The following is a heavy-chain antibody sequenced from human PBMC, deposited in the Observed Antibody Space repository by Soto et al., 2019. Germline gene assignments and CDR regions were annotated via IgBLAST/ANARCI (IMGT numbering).Heavy chain of an antibody. Sequence: SETLSLTCAVHGGSFSGYYWSWIRQPPGKGLEWIGEINHSGSTNYNPSLKSRFTISVDTAKIQFSLKLSSVTAADTAVYYCATYSAAAGPLDYWGQGTLVTVSS. J-gene: IGHJ4*02. CDR1: GGSFSGYY. CDR3: ATYSAAAGPLDY. D-gene: IGHD6-13*01. CDR2: INHSGST. V-gene: IGHV4-34*01.